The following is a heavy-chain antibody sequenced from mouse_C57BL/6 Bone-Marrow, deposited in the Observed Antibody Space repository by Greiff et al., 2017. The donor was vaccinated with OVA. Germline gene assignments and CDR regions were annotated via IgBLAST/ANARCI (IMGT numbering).Heavy chain of an antibody. V-gene: IGHV2-2*01. J-gene: IGHJ3*01. Sequence: VQLQQSGPGLVQPSQSLSITCTVSGFSLTSYGVHWVRQSPGQGLEWLGVIWSGGSTDYNDAFISRLSISKDNSKSQVFFKMNSLQADDTAIYYCARGGENLLSFAYWGQGTLVTVSA. CDR3: ARGGENLLSFAY. CDR2: IWSGGST. CDR1: GFSLTSYG. D-gene: IGHD2-1*01.